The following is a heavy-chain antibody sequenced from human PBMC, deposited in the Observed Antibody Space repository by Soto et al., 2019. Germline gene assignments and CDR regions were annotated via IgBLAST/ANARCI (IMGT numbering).Heavy chain of an antibody. V-gene: IGHV3-21*06. Sequence: GGSLRLSCAASGFTFTSYTMNWVRQAPGKGLEWVSSISSSSDYIYYADSMKGRVTISRDNAKNSLFLDMNSLTGEDTAVYYCDRARVYATGPFDLWGQGTLVTVSS. CDR3: DRARVYATGPFDL. J-gene: IGHJ5*02. CDR1: GFTFTSYT. D-gene: IGHD6-13*01. CDR2: ISSSSDYI.